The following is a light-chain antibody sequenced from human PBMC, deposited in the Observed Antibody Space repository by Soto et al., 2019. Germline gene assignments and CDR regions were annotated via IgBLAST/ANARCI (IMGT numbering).Light chain of an antibody. CDR1: QSVSSSY. J-gene: IGKJ1*01. CDR2: GIS. Sequence: TVLTQSPGTLSLSPGERATLSCRAIQSVSSSYLAWYQQKPGQAPRLLIYGISTRATGVPDRFSGSGSGTDFTLTISRLEPEDFAVYYCEQYGSSPRTFGQGTKVDIK. V-gene: IGKV3-20*01. CDR3: EQYGSSPRT.